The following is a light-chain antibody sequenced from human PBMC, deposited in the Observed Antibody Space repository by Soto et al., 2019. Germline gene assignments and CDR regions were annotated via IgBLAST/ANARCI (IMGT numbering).Light chain of an antibody. CDR1: QSVSIN. J-gene: IGKJ1*01. CDR2: GAS. CDR3: QQSDKSPPWT. V-gene: IGKV3-15*01. Sequence: EVVLTQSPATLSVSPGETVALSCRASQSVSINLAWLRQKPGQGPRLLIIGASTRATGVPDRFSGSGSGTEFTLTINSLQSDDFATYYCQQSDKSPPWTFGQGTKVDIK.